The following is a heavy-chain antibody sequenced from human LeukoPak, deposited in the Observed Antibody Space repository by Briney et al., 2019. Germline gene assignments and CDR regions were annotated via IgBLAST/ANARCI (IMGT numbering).Heavy chain of an antibody. CDR2: ISGSGGST. CDR3: AKDPGKTVTHSSIYFVY. Sequence: PGGSLRLSCAASGFTFSSYAMSWVRQAPGKGREWVSAISGSGGSTYYAASVKGRFTISRDNSKNTLYLQMNSLRSEDTAVYYCAKDPGKTVTHSSIYFVYWGQGTLVTVSS. D-gene: IGHD4-17*01. CDR1: GFTFSSYA. J-gene: IGHJ4*02. V-gene: IGHV3-23*01.